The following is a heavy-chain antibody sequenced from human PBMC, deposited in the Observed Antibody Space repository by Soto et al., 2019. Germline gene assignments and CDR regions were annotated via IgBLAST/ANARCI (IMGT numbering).Heavy chain of an antibody. J-gene: IGHJ6*02. V-gene: IGHV4-59*01. D-gene: IGHD3-10*01. CDR1: GGSISSYY. CDR2: IYYSGST. Sequence: PETLSLTCTVSGGSISSYYWSWIRQPPGKGLEWIGYIYYSGSTNYNPSLKSRVTISVDTSKNQFSLKLSSVTAADTAVYYCARDVTMVRGATRGMDVSCQGTTVTVSS. CDR3: ARDVTMVRGATRGMDV.